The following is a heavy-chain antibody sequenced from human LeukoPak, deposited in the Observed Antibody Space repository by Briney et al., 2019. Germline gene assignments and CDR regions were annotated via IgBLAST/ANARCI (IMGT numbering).Heavy chain of an antibody. CDR3: ARDPSGDSSGYPFDH. D-gene: IGHD3-22*01. Sequence: ASVKVSCKASVYTFIGYYIQWVRQAPGQGPEWMGWINPDSGVTNYAQKFQGRVTMTRDTSISTAYMEVSRLRSDDTAVYYCARDPSGDSSGYPFDHWGQGTLVTVSS. V-gene: IGHV1-2*02. CDR1: VYTFIGYY. CDR2: INPDSGVT. J-gene: IGHJ4*02.